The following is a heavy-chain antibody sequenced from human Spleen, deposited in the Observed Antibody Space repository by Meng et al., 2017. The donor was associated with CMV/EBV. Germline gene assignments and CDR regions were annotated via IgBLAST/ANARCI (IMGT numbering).Heavy chain of an antibody. CDR2: MNPNSGNT. V-gene: IGHV1-8*01. CDR3: ARGLFDFWSGYYRAADAFDI. J-gene: IGHJ3*02. Sequence: SVKVSCKASGYTFTSYDINWVRQATGQGLEWMGWMNPNSGNTGYAQKFQGRVTITRNTSISTAYIELSSLRSEDTAVYYCARGLFDFWSGYYRAADAFDIWGQGTMVTVSS. D-gene: IGHD3-3*01. CDR1: GYTFTSYD.